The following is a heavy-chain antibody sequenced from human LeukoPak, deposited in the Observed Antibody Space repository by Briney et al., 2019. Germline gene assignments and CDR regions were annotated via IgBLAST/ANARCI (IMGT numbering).Heavy chain of an antibody. V-gene: IGHV3-64D*06. D-gene: IGHD1/OR15-1a*01. CDR3: AKDWFATTDY. J-gene: IGHJ4*02. CDR1: EFTFSSYA. Sequence: GGSLRLSCSASEFTFSSYAMHWVRQAPGKGLEYVSAISSNGGSTYYADSVKGRFTISRDNSKNTLYLQMSSLRVEDTAVYYCAKDWFATTDYWGQGILVTVSS. CDR2: ISSNGGST.